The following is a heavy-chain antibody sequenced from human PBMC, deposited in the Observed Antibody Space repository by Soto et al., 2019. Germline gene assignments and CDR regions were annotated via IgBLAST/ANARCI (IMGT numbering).Heavy chain of an antibody. CDR3: ANMVWSISYGYYFDY. Sequence: GESLRLSCAASGFTFSSYAMSWVRQAPGKGLEWVSAISGSGGSTYYADSVKGRFTISRDNSKNTLYLQMNSLRAEDTAVYYCANMVWSISYGYYFDYWGQGTLVTVSS. V-gene: IGHV3-23*01. D-gene: IGHD5-18*01. CDR2: ISGSGGST. J-gene: IGHJ4*02. CDR1: GFTFSSYA.